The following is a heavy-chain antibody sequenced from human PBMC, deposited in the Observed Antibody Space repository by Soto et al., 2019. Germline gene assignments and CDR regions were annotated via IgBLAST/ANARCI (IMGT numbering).Heavy chain of an antibody. J-gene: IGHJ3*02. CDR2: INHSGST. CDR1: GGPFSGYY. V-gene: IGHV4-34*01. CDR3: ARGRSSGWPIRVPDAFDI. Sequence: PSETLSLTCAVYGGPFSGYYWSWIRQPPGKGLEWIGEINHSGSTNYNPSLKSRVTISVDTSKNQFSLKLSSVTAADTAVYYCARGRSSGWPIRVPDAFDIWGQGKMVTVS. D-gene: IGHD6-19*01.